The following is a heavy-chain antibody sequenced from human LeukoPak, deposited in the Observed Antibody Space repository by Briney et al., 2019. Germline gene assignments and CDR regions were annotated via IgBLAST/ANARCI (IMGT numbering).Heavy chain of an antibody. J-gene: IGHJ4*02. V-gene: IGHV3-21*01. Sequence: GASLRLSCAASGFTFSSYSMNWVRQAPGKGLEWVSSISSSSSYIYYADSVKGRFTISRDNAKNSLYLQMNSLRAEDTAVYYCARAPITGTTGYWGQGTLVTVSS. CDR1: GFTFSSYS. D-gene: IGHD1-14*01. CDR2: ISSSSSYI. CDR3: ARAPITGTTGY.